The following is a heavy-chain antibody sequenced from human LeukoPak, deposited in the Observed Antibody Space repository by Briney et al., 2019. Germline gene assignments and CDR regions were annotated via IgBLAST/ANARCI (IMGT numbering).Heavy chain of an antibody. J-gene: IGHJ4*02. D-gene: IGHD6-6*01. V-gene: IGHV5-51*01. CDR2: IYPGGSDT. CDR3: ARTRAYSSSRYYFDY. Sequence: GESLKISCKGSGYSFTSYWIGWVRQMPGKGLEWMGIIYPGGSDTRYSPSFQGQVTISADKSISTAYLQWSSLKASDTAMYYCARTRAYSSSRYYFDYWGQGTLVTVSS. CDR1: GYSFTSYW.